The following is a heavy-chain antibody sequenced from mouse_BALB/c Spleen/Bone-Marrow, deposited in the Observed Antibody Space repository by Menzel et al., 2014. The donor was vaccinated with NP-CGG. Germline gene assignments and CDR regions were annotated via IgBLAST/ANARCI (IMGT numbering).Heavy chain of an antibody. V-gene: IGHV1-54*03. Sequence: VQLQQSGAELVRPGTSVKVSCKASRYAFTNYLIEWVKQRPGQGLEWIGVINPGSGGTNYNEKFKDKATLTTDKSSSTAYMQLCSLTSDDSAVYFCAREENSYYYAMDYWGQGTSVTVSS. CDR2: INPGSGGT. J-gene: IGHJ4*01. CDR1: RYAFTNYL. CDR3: AREENSYYYAMDY.